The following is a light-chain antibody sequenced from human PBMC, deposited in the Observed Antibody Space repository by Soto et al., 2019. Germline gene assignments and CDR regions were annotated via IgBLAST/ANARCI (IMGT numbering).Light chain of an antibody. CDR1: ESVGSK. V-gene: IGKV3-15*01. Sequence: VMTQSPATLSVSPGERATLSCRASESVGSKLAWYQQKPGQAPRLLISAASIRATGIPDRFSGSGSGTEFTLTIRGLQSEDFAVYYCQQYNNWPPWTFGQGTKVDIK. J-gene: IGKJ1*01. CDR2: AAS. CDR3: QQYNNWPPWT.